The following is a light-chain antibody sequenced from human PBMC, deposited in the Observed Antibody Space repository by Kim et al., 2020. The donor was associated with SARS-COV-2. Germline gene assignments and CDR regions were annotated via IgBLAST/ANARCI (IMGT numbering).Light chain of an antibody. J-gene: IGKJ4*01. CDR1: QSISTY. CDR3: QQSHTTPLLT. CDR2: AAS. Sequence: DIQMTQSPSSLAASVGDRVTIACRASQSISTYLNWYQQKPGKAPKLLIYAASTLQSVVPSRFSGSGSGTDFTLTISTLQPEDFATYYCQQSHTTPLLTFGGGTKVDIK. V-gene: IGKV1-39*01.